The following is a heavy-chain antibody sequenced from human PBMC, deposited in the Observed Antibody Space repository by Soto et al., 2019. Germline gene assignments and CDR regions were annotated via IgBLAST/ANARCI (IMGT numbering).Heavy chain of an antibody. CDR3: ARDKGYCSGASCPDFDY. D-gene: IGHD2-15*01. CDR2: IIPNLGIT. CDR1: GGTLSSYT. V-gene: IGHV1-69*08. J-gene: IGHJ4*02. Sequence: QVQLVQSGAEVKKPGSSVKVSCKASGGTLSSYTFSWVRQAPGQGREWMGRIIPNLGITNYAQKFQGRITIIVDKSTITAYMELSSLRSEDTAVYYCARDKGYCSGASCPDFDYWGQGTLVTVSS.